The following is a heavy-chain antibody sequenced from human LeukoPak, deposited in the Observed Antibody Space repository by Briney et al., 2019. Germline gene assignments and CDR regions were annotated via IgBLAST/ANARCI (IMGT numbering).Heavy chain of an antibody. Sequence: GGSLRLSCAASGFTFSSYAMSWVRQAPGKGLVWVSAISGSGGSTYYADSVKGRFTISRDNSKNTLYLQMNSLRAEDTAVYYCAKDGFWSGFAFDYWGQGTLVTVSS. CDR2: ISGSGGST. J-gene: IGHJ4*02. CDR1: GFTFSSYA. V-gene: IGHV3-23*01. CDR3: AKDGFWSGFAFDY. D-gene: IGHD3-3*01.